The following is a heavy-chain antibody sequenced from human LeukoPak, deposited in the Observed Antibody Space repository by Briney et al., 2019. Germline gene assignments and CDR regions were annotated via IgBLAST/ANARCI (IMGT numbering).Heavy chain of an antibody. Sequence: PGGSLRLSCAGSGFTFSSYWMSWVRQAPGKGLEWVANIKQDGSEKYYVDSVKGRFTISRDNAKNSLYLQMNSLRAEDTAVYYCAAYSWKEATPWGQGTLVTVSS. CDR1: GFTFSSYW. CDR2: IKQDGSEK. J-gene: IGHJ5*02. D-gene: IGHD1-20*01. V-gene: IGHV3-7*01. CDR3: AAYSWKEATP.